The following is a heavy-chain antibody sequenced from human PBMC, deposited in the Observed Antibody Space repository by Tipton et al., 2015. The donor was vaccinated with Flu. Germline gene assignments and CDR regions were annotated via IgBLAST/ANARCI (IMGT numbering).Heavy chain of an antibody. J-gene: IGHJ4*02. Sequence: GLVKPSETLSLTCTVSGGSISSYYWSWIRQPPGKGLEWIGYIYYSGSTNYNPSLKSRVTISVDTSKNQFSLKLSSVTAADTAVYYCARGGENGEVSTFDYWGQGTLVTVSS. D-gene: IGHD3-3*01. CDR1: GGSISSYY. V-gene: IGHV4-59*01. CDR2: IYYSGST. CDR3: ARGGENGEVSTFDY.